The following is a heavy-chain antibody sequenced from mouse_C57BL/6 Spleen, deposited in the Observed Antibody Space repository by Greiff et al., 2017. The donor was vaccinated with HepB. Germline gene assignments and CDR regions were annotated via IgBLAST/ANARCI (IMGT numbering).Heavy chain of an antibody. Sequence: QVQLKQPGAELVKPGASVKLSCKASGYTFTSYWMHWVKQRPGQGLEWIGMIHPNSGSTNYNEKFKSKATLTVDKSSSTAYMQLSSLTSEDSAVYYCARSSFTVEDYWGQGTTLTVSS. D-gene: IGHD1-1*01. J-gene: IGHJ2*01. CDR3: ARSSFTVEDY. CDR2: IHPNSGST. CDR1: GYTFTSYW. V-gene: IGHV1-64*01.